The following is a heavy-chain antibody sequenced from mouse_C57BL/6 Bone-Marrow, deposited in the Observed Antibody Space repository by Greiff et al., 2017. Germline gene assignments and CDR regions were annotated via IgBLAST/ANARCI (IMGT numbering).Heavy chain of an antibody. CDR1: GYAFTNYL. Sequence: QVQLKQSGAELVRPGTSVKVSCKASGYAFTNYLIEWVKQRPGQGLEWIGVINPGSGGTNYTEKFKGKATLTADKSSSTAYMQLSSLTSEDSAVYFCARRGWLLAWFAYWGQGTLVTVSA. J-gene: IGHJ3*01. D-gene: IGHD2-3*01. V-gene: IGHV1-54*01. CDR2: INPGSGGT. CDR3: ARRGWLLAWFAY.